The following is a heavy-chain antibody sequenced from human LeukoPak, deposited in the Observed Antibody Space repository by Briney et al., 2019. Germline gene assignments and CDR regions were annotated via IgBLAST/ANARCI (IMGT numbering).Heavy chain of an antibody. J-gene: IGHJ4*02. D-gene: IGHD3-10*01. Sequence: SETLSLTCTVSGDSISSSRYYWGWIRQPPGKGLEWIGSIYYSGSTYYNPSLKGRVTISVDTSKNQFSLKLSSVTAADTAVYYCARDGWAITMVRGVQYYFDCWGQGTLVTVSS. CDR3: ARDGWAITMVRGVQYYFDC. CDR2: IYYSGST. CDR1: GDSISSSRYY. V-gene: IGHV4-39*07.